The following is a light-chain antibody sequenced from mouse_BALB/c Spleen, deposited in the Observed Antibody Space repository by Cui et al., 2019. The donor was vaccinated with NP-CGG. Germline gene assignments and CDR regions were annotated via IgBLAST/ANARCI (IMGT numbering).Light chain of an antibody. V-gene: IGLV1*01. CDR3: ALWYSNHWV. J-gene: IGLJ1*01. CDR2: GTN. Sequence: QAVVTQDSALTTYPGETVTLTCRSSTGAVTTSNYANWVQEKPDHLFTGLIGGTNNRAPGVPARFSGSLIGDKAALTITGAQTEDEAIYFCALWYSNHWVFGGGTKLTVL. CDR1: TGAVTTSNY.